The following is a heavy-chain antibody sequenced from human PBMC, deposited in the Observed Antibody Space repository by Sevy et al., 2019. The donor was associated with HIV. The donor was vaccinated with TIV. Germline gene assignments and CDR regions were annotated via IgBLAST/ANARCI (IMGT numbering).Heavy chain of an antibody. CDR3: AEDRTYSLSWYYLDH. V-gene: IGHV3-23*01. CDR1: GFTFGNYA. J-gene: IGHJ4*02. CDR2: ISGSTIDT. D-gene: IGHD6-13*01. Sequence: GGSLRLSCAASGFTFGNYAMNWVRQAPGKGLERVSSISGSTIDTSYADSVKGRFTISRDNSQITLYLEMNSLRAEDTAVYYCAEDRTYSLSWYYLDHWGQGTLVTVSS.